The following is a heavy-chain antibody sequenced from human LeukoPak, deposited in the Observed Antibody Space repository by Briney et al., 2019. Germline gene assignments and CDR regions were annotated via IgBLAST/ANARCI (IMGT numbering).Heavy chain of an antibody. J-gene: IGHJ2*01. V-gene: IGHV4-61*02. CDR1: GGSISSGSYY. D-gene: IGHD3-10*01. CDR3: ARDPGTWYFDL. CDR2: IYTSGST. Sequence: SQTLSLTCTVSGGSISSGSYYWSWIRQPAGKGLEWIGRIYTSGSTNYNPSLKSRVTISVDTSKNQFSLKLSSVTAADTAVYYCARDPGTWYFDLWGRGTLVTVSS.